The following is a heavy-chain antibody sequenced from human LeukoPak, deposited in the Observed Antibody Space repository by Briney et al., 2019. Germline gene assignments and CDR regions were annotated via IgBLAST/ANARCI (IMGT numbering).Heavy chain of an antibody. V-gene: IGHV3-30*18. J-gene: IGHJ4*02. CDR3: AKGPLRGTAAAIDY. CDR2: ISYDGRNK. Sequence: GSLRLSCAASGCTFNNYGMHWVRQAPGKGLEWVAVISYDGRNKHYPDSVKGRFTISRDISTDTLWLQMDSLRTEDTAVYYCAKGPLRGTAAAIDYWGQGTLVTVSS. D-gene: IGHD2-2*01. CDR1: GCTFNNYG.